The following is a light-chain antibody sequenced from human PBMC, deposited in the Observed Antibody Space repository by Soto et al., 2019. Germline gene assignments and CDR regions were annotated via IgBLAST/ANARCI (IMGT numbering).Light chain of an antibody. CDR3: QQRSNWPWT. V-gene: IGKV3-11*01. J-gene: IGKJ1*01. Sequence: EIVLTQSPATLSSSPGERATLSCRASQSVSSYLAWYQQKPGQAPRLLIFDASNRATGTPARFSGSGSGTDFTLTISSLEPEDFAVYYCQQRSNWPWTFGQGTKVDIK. CDR2: DAS. CDR1: QSVSSY.